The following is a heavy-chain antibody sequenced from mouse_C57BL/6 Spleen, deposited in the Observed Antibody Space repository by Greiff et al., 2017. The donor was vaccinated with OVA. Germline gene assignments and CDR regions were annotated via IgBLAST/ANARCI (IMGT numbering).Heavy chain of an antibody. CDR3: TRVTGTMYFDY. V-gene: IGHV1-15*01. D-gene: IGHD4-1*01. J-gene: IGHJ2*01. CDR2: IDPETGGT. CDR1: GYTFTDYE. Sequence: QVQLQQSGAELVRPGASVTLSCKASGYTFTDYEMHWVKQTPVHGLEWIGAIDPETGGTAYNQKFKGKAILTADKSSSTAYMELRSLTSEDSAVYYCTRVTGTMYFDYWGQGTTLTVSS.